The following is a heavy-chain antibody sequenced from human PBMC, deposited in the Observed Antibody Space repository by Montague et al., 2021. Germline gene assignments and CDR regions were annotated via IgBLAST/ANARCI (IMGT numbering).Heavy chain of an antibody. CDR1: GGSIRSINW. J-gene: IGHJ4*02. Sequence: TLSLTSAVSGGSIRSINWWGWVRQPPGKGLEWIGGILHTGSTNYNPSLKSRVTISVDKSKNQFSLKLSSATAADTAVYYCARDNGYCNITSCSPLTYWGQGTLVTVSS. D-gene: IGHD2-2*03. CDR3: ARDNGYCNITSCSPLTY. V-gene: IGHV4-4*02. CDR2: ILHTGST.